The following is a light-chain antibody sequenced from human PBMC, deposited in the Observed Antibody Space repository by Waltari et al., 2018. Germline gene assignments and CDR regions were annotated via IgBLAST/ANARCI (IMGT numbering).Light chain of an antibody. CDR3: CSFAAGNTVI. Sequence: QSALTQPRSVSGSPGQSVTIPCTGTSSHVGGSNSVSWYQQDPGKAPNLLIFDVSERPSGVSDRFSGSKSGNTASLTISGLQAEDEADYHCCSFAAGNTVIFGGGTKLTVV. CDR1: SSHVGGSNS. J-gene: IGLJ2*01. V-gene: IGLV2-11*01. CDR2: DVS.